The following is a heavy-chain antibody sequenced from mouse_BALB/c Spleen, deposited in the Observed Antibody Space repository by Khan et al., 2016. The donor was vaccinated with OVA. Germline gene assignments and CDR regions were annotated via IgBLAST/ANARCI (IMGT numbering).Heavy chain of an antibody. CDR1: GFTFSAYS. D-gene: IGHD4-1*01. V-gene: IGHV5-6*01. CDR2: ISSGGDYT. Sequence: EVQLVESGGDLVKPGGSLKVSCAASGFTFSAYSMSWVRQTPDKRLEWVATISSGGDYTYYSDNVKGRFTISRDNAKNTLYLQMSSLKSEDTAMYYCASHLTGSFTYWGQGTLVTVSA. CDR3: ASHLTGSFTY. J-gene: IGHJ3*01.